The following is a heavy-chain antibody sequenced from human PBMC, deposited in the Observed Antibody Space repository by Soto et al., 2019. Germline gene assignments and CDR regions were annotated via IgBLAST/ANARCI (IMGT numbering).Heavy chain of an antibody. J-gene: IGHJ5*01. V-gene: IGHV4-30-4*01. CDR2: VYYRGSI. CDR1: GDSISSPDYY. CDR3: ARVTFTPNWFDS. Sequence: PSETLSLTCTVSGDSISSPDYYWSWIRQAPGKGLELIGYVYYRGSIYYTPSFESRVSISIDTSKNQFSLRLTSVTAADSAVYFCARVTFTPNWFDSWGQGILVTV. D-gene: IGHD3-16*01.